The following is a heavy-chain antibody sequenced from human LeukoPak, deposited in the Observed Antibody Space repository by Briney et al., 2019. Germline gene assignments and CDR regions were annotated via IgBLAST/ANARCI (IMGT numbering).Heavy chain of an antibody. V-gene: IGHV4-34*01. D-gene: IGHD6-13*01. Sequence: SETLSLTCAVYGGSFSDYYWSWIRQSPEKGLEWIGEINHSGSANYNPSLKSRVTMSVDTSKNQVSLKMCSVTAADTAVYYCARPGLPAAGHWFDPWGQGTLVTVSS. CDR3: ARPGLPAAGHWFDP. CDR1: GGSFSDYY. J-gene: IGHJ5*02. CDR2: INHSGSA.